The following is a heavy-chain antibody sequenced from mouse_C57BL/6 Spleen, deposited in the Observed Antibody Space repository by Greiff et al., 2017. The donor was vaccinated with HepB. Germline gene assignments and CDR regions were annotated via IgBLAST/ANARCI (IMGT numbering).Heavy chain of an antibody. CDR2: ISDGGSYT. CDR1: GFTFSSYA. CDR3: ARERGPNYYGQDY. D-gene: IGHD1-1*01. Sequence: DVQLVESGGGLVKPGGSLKLSCAASGFTFSSYAMSWVRQTPEKRLEWVATISDGGSYTYYPDNVKGRFTISRDNAKNNLYLQMSHLKSEDTAMYYCARERGPNYYGQDYWGQGTTLTVSS. V-gene: IGHV5-4*01. J-gene: IGHJ2*01.